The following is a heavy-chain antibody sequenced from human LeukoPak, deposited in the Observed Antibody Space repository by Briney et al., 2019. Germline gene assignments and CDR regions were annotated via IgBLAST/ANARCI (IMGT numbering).Heavy chain of an antibody. J-gene: IGHJ3*02. V-gene: IGHV3-21*01. D-gene: IGHD5-18*01. Sequence: GGSLRLSCAASGFTFSSYSMNWVRQAPGKGLEWVSSISSSSSYIYYADSVKGRFTISRDNAKNSLYLQMNSLRAEDTAVYYCARDRSPSDTAMDAFDIWGQGTMVTVSS. CDR2: ISSSSSYI. CDR3: ARDRSPSDTAMDAFDI. CDR1: GFTFSSYS.